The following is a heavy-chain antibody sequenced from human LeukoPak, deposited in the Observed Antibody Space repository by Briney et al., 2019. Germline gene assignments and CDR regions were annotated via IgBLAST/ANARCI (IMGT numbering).Heavy chain of an antibody. CDR1: GGTFSGYA. J-gene: IGHJ6*03. Sequence: SVKVSCKASGGTFSGYAISWVRQAPGQGLEWMGRIIPIFGTANYAQKFQGRVTITTDESTSTAYMELSSLRSEDTAVYYCARVGYSGYEDHYYYYMDVWGKGTTVTVSS. V-gene: IGHV1-69*05. D-gene: IGHD5-12*01. CDR2: IIPIFGTA. CDR3: ARVGYSGYEDHYYYYMDV.